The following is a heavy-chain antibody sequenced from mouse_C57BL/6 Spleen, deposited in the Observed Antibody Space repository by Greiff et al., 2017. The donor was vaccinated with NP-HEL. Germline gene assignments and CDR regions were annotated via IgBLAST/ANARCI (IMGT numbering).Heavy chain of an antibody. CDR2: IDPETGGT. J-gene: IGHJ2*01. Sequence: QVQLQQPGAELVRPGASVTLSCKASGYTFTDYEMHWVKQTPVHGLEWIGAIDPETGGTAYNQKFKGKAILTADKSSSTAYMELRSLTSEDSAVYYCTGRDGSSEYWGQVTTLTVAS. CDR1: GYTFTDYE. D-gene: IGHD1-1*01. CDR3: TGRDGSSEY. V-gene: IGHV1-15*01.